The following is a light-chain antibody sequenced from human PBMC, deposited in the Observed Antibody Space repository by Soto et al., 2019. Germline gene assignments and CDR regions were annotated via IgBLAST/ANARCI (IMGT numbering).Light chain of an antibody. V-gene: IGLV2-14*01. Sequence: QPVLTQPASVSGSPGQSITVSCTGTSSDVGGYNYVSWYQQHPGKAPKLVIYEVSDRPSGVSNRFSASKSGNTASLTISRLQAEDEADYYCSSFTTSNTWVFGGGTKLTVL. CDR3: SSFTTSNTWV. CDR1: SSDVGGYNY. CDR2: EVS. J-gene: IGLJ3*02.